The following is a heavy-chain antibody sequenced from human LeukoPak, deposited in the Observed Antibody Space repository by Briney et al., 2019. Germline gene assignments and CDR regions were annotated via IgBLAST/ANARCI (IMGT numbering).Heavy chain of an antibody. CDR1: GYSINSGYC. Sequence: PSETLSLTCAVSGYSINSGYCWSWIRQPPGKGLEWIGGIDHSGNTHYNPSLKSRVTISVDTSKNQFSLKRSSVTAADTAVYYCAREYYDYVWGSYRYFDYWGQGTLVTVSS. CDR2: IDHSGNT. J-gene: IGHJ4*02. V-gene: IGHV4-38-2*01. D-gene: IGHD3-16*02. CDR3: AREYYDYVWGSYRYFDY.